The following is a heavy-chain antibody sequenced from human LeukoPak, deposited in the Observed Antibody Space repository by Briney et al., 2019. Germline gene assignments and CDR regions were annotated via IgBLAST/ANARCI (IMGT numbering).Heavy chain of an antibody. CDR2: IIWNSGCI. V-gene: IGHV3-9*01. Sequence: GGSLRLSCAASGFTFDDYAMHWVRQAPGKGLEWVSGIIWNSGCISYTDSVKGRFTMSRDNAKNSLYLQMNSLRAEDTALYYCAKDMWGDYGNYVGYFDYWGQGTLVTVSS. CDR1: GFTFDDYA. D-gene: IGHD4-11*01. CDR3: AKDMWGDYGNYVGYFDY. J-gene: IGHJ4*02.